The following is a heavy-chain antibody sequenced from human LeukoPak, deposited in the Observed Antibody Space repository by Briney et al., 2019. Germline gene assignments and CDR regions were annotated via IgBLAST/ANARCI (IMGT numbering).Heavy chain of an antibody. D-gene: IGHD3-10*01. J-gene: IGHJ4*02. CDR1: GFTFSSYS. V-gene: IGHV3-21*01. CDR3: ARVSAMLRGPEPIYYFDS. Sequence: GGSLRLSCAASGFTFSSYSMNWVRQAPGEGLEWVSSISSSSSYIYYADSVKGRFTISRDNAKNSLYLQMNSLRVEDTALYYCARVSAMLRGPEPIYYFDSWGQGTLVTVSS. CDR2: ISSSSSYI.